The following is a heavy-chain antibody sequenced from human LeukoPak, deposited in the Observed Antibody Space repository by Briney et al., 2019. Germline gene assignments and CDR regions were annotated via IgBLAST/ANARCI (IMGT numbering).Heavy chain of an antibody. CDR1: GFTFSSYA. CDR3: AKGGVQPYYYYMDV. D-gene: IGHD2-8*01. Sequence: GGSLRLSCAASGFTFSSYAMHWVRQAPGKGLELVAFISYDGNNKYYADSVKGRFTISRDNSKNTLYLQMNSLRAEDTAVYYCAKGGVQPYYYYMDVWGKGTTVTVSS. CDR2: ISYDGNNK. J-gene: IGHJ6*03. V-gene: IGHV3-30-3*01.